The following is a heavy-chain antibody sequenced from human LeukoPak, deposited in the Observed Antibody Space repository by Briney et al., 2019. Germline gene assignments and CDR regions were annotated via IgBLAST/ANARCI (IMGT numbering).Heavy chain of an antibody. Sequence: ASVKVSCKASGYTFTGYLLHCVRQAPGQGLEWMGWINTNNGGTNYAQSFQGRGTMTRDTAINTVYMVLSRLRSYDTTVYYCVRVGGYSGYDPRGYFDNWGQGTLVTVSS. D-gene: IGHD5-12*01. CDR2: INTNNGGT. V-gene: IGHV1-2*02. CDR1: GYTFTGYL. J-gene: IGHJ4*02. CDR3: VRVGGYSGYDPRGYFDN.